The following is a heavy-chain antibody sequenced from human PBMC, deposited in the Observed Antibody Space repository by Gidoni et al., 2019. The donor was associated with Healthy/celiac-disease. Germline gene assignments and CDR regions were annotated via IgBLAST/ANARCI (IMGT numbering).Heavy chain of an antibody. CDR3: ARSKADHFDY. Sequence: QVQLQQWGAGLLTPSETLSLTCAVYGGSFSGYYWSWIRQPPGKGLEWIGEINHSGSTNYNPSLKSRVTISVDTSKNQFSLKLSSVTAADTAVYYCARSKADHFDYWGQGTLVTVSS. J-gene: IGHJ4*02. CDR2: INHSGST. CDR1: GGSFSGYY. V-gene: IGHV4-34*01.